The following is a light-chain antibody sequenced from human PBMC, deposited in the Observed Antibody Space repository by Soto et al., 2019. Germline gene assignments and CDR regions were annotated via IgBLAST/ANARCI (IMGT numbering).Light chain of an antibody. Sequence: EIVMTQSPATLSVSRGERATLSCGASQSVSSNLAWFRQTPGQAPRLLIYAASTRATGIPARFSGSESGTEFTLTISSLQSEDFAVYYCQHYNNWPPGRTFGQGTKVDIK. CDR2: AAS. V-gene: IGKV3-15*01. J-gene: IGKJ1*01. CDR1: QSVSSN. CDR3: QHYNNWPPGRT.